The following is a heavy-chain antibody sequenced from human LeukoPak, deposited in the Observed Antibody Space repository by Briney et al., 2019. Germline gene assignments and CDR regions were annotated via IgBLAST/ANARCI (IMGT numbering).Heavy chain of an antibody. Sequence: PGGSLRLSCAASGFTFSSYAMSWVRQAPGKGLEWVSAISGSGGSTYYADSVKGRFTISRDNSKNTLYLQMNSLRAEDTAVYYCAKDRSELWFGESTLFDYWGQGTLVTVSS. CDR1: GFTFSSYA. CDR2: ISGSGGST. J-gene: IGHJ4*02. V-gene: IGHV3-23*01. D-gene: IGHD3-10*01. CDR3: AKDRSELWFGESTLFDY.